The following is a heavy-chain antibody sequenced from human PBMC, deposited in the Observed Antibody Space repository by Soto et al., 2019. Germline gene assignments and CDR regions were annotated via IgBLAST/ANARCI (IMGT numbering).Heavy chain of an antibody. CDR3: ARDSNKYYFNY. J-gene: IGHJ4*02. V-gene: IGHV3-48*03. CDR1: GFTFSSYG. CDR2: ISSSGSTI. Sequence: HPGGSLRLSCAASGFTFSSYGMNWVRQAPGKGLEWVSYISSSGSTIYYADSVKGRFTISRDNAKNSLYLQMNSLRAEDTAVYYCARDSNKYYFNYWGQGTLVTVSS.